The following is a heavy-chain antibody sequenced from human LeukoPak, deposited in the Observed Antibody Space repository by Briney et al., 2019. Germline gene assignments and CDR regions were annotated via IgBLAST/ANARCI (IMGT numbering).Heavy chain of an antibody. CDR1: GGSISSYY. J-gene: IGHJ5*02. CDR2: ISYSGST. V-gene: IGHV4-59*01. CDR3: AREGPDNWFDP. Sequence: SETLSLTCTVSGGSISSYYWSWIRQPPGKGLEWIGYISYSGSTNYNPSLKSRVTISVDTSKNQFALKLSSVTAADTAVYYCAREGPDNWFDPWGQGTLVTVSS.